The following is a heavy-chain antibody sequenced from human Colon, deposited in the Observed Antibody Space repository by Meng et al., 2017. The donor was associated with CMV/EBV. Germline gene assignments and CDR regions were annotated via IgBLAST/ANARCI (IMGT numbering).Heavy chain of an antibody. CDR2: ISRSGTSI. J-gene: IGHJ4*02. D-gene: IGHD6-19*01. Sequence: GESLKISCVASGFNFRTYGMNWVRQAPGKGLEWVSFISRSGTSIYYADSVKGRFTFSRDNAKNSLYLQMNSLRAEDTAVYYCATLTSSDWYVDYWGQGTLVTVSS. CDR3: ATLTSSDWYVDY. V-gene: IGHV3-48*03. CDR1: GFNFRTYG.